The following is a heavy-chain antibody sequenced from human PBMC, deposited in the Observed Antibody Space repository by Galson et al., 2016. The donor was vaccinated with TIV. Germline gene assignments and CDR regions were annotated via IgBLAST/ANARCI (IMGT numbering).Heavy chain of an antibody. CDR2: ISFDGSNK. V-gene: IGHV3-30*03. J-gene: IGHJ3*01. CDR1: GFTFSSYG. D-gene: IGHD4-17*01. Sequence: SLRLSCAASGFTFSSYGMHWVRQAPGKGLEWVAVISFDGSNKYYAESVKGRFTISRDTSKNTLYLQMNSLRAEDTAVYYCARDPSPVTPSPFDVWGQGTLVTVSS. CDR3: ARDPSPVTPSPFDV.